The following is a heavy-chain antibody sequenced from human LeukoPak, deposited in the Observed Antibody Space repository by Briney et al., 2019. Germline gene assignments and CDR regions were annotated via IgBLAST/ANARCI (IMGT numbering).Heavy chain of an antibody. CDR3: AKNHKAVTISGVPSQGY. CDR1: GFTFSDFG. J-gene: IGHJ4*02. V-gene: IGHV3-30*19. D-gene: IGHD3-3*01. Sequence: HAGGSLRLSCAASGFTFSDFGMHWVRQAPGKGLEWVAFIAYDGSKKYYAESVKGRFTISRDDSRNTLYLQMSALKTEDTAVYYCAKNHKAVTISGVPSQGYWGQGTLVTVSS. CDR2: IAYDGSKK.